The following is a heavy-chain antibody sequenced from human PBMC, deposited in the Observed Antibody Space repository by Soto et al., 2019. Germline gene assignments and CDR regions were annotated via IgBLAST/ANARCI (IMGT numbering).Heavy chain of an antibody. CDR3: AKDSSSTMIVVVITYPDY. D-gene: IGHD3-22*01. Sequence: PSETLSLTCTVSGGSISSSSYYWGWIRQPPGKGLEWIGSIYYSGSTYYNPSLKSRVTISVDTSKNQFSLKLSSVTAADTAVYYCAKDSSSTMIVVVITYPDYWGQGTLVTVSS. V-gene: IGHV4-39*07. CDR1: GGSISSSSYY. CDR2: IYYSGST. J-gene: IGHJ4*02.